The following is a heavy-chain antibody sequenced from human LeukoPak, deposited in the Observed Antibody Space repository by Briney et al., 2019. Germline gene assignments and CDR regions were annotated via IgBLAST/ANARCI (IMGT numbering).Heavy chain of an antibody. D-gene: IGHD1-26*01. J-gene: IGHJ6*03. V-gene: IGHV3-9*01. CDR2: ISWNSGSI. CDR1: GFTFDDYA. CDR3: ARVSGALLNYYYYYMDV. Sequence: GGSLRLSCAASGFTFDDYAMHWVRQAPGKGLEWVSGISWNSGSIGYADSVKGRFTISRDNAKNSLYLQMNSLRAEDTAVYYYARVSGALLNYYYYYMDVWGKGTTVTVSS.